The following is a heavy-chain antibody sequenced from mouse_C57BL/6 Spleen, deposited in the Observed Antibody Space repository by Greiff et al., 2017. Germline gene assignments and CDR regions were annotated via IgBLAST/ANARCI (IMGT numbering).Heavy chain of an antibody. V-gene: IGHV5-6*01. Sequence: EVMLVESGGDLVKPGGSLKLSCAASGFTFSSYGMSWVRQTPDKRLEWVATISSGGSYTYYPDSVKGLFTISRDNAKNTLYLQMSSLKSEDTALYYCARLGGYFSYWGQGTTLTVSS. CDR1: GFTFSSYG. CDR2: ISSGGSYT. J-gene: IGHJ2*01. D-gene: IGHD4-1*01. CDR3: ARLGGYFSY.